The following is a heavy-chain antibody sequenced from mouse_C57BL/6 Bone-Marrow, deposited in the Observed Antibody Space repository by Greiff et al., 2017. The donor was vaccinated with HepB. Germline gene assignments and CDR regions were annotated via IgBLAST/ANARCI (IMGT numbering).Heavy chain of an antibody. CDR1: GFTFSDFY. CDR3: ARDAAMGYAMDY. D-gene: IGHD1-1*02. V-gene: IGHV7-1*01. J-gene: IGHJ4*01. CDR2: SRNKANDYTT. Sequence: EVKLMESGGGLVQSGRSLRLSCATSGFTFSDFYMEWVRQAPGKGLEWIAASRNKANDYTTEYSASVKGRFIVSRDTSQSILYLQMNALRAEDTAIYYCARDAAMGYAMDYWGQGTSVTVSS.